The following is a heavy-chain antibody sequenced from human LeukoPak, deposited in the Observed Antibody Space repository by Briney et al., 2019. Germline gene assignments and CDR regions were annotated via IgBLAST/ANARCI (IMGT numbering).Heavy chain of an antibody. CDR3: AKDINYYDSSGLLGDY. J-gene: IGHJ4*02. D-gene: IGHD3-22*01. CDR2: IYYDGSKT. CDR1: GFTFSSFG. Sequence: GGSLRLSCAASGFTFSSFGMHWVRQAPGKGLEWAAFIYYDGSKTYYADSVKGRFTISRDNSKNTLFLQMNSLRAEDTAVYYCAKDINYYDSSGLLGDYWGQGTLVTLSS. V-gene: IGHV3-30*02.